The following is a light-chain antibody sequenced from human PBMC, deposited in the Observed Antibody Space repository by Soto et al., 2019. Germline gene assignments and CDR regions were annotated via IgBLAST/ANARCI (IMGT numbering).Light chain of an antibody. Sequence: EIVLTQSPVTLSLSPGERVTLSCRASQSVSNYLGWYQQKPGQAPRLLIYDASNRATGISARFSGSGSGTDFTLTISSLEPEDSAVYYWQQRSNWPLTFGGGTKVEIK. J-gene: IGKJ4*01. V-gene: IGKV3-11*01. CDR3: QQRSNWPLT. CDR2: DAS. CDR1: QSVSNY.